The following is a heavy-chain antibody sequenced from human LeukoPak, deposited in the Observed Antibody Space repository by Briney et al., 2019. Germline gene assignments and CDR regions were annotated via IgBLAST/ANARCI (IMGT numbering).Heavy chain of an antibody. CDR2: IYHSGST. D-gene: IGHD5-12*01. V-gene: IGHV4-38-2*02. CDR1: GYSISSGYY. J-gene: IGHJ5*02. Sequence: PSETLSLTCTVSGYSISSGYYWGWIRQPPGKGLEWIGSIYHSGSTYYNPSLKSRVTISVDTSKNQFSLKLSSVTAADTAVYYCARTTIRHNWFDPWGQGTLVTVSS. CDR3: ARTTIRHNWFDP.